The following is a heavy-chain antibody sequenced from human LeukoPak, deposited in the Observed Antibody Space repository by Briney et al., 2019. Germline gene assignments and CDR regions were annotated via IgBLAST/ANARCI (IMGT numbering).Heavy chain of an antibody. CDR2: IRYDGRNK. CDR3: ARDGRGLGNYFDY. CDR1: GFTFSSYG. V-gene: IGHV3-30*02. Sequence: GGSLRLSCAASGFTFSSYGMHWVRQAPGKGLDWVAFIRYDGRNKYYADSVKGRFTISRDNAKNSLYLQMNSLRAEDTAVYYCARDGRGLGNYFDYWGQGTLVTVSS. D-gene: IGHD3-10*01. J-gene: IGHJ4*02.